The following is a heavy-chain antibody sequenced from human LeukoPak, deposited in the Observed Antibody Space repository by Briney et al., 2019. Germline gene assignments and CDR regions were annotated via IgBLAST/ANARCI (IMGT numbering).Heavy chain of an antibody. Sequence: PGGSLRLSCAASGFTFYDYAMHWVRQAPGKGLEWVSGISWNSGSIGYADSVKGRFTISRDNAKNSLYLQMNSLRAEDTALYYCAKDIGHDSSGQFDYWGQGTLVTVSS. J-gene: IGHJ4*02. V-gene: IGHV3-9*01. CDR3: AKDIGHDSSGQFDY. D-gene: IGHD3-22*01. CDR1: GFTFYDYA. CDR2: ISWNSGSI.